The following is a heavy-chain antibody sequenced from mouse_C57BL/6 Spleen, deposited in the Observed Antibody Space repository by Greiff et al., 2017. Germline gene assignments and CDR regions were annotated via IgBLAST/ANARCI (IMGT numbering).Heavy chain of an antibody. J-gene: IGHJ4*01. V-gene: IGHV5-6*01. CDR1: GFTFSSYG. CDR3: ASTAQGAMDY. Sequence: EVQLVESGGDLVKPGGSLKLSCAASGFTFSSYGMSWVRQTPDKRLEWVATISSGGSYTYYPDSVKGRFTISRDNAKNTLYLQMSSLKSEDTAMYYCASTAQGAMDYWGQGTSVTVSS. D-gene: IGHD3-2*02. CDR2: ISSGGSYT.